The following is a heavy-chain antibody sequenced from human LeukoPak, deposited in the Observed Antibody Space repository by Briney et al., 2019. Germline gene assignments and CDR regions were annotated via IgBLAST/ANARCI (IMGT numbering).Heavy chain of an antibody. Sequence: GGSLRLSCAASGFTFDGYAMHWVRQAPGKGLEWVSVISCNSRSTGYADSVKGRSTISRDNAKKSLYLQMNSLRSDDTAVYYCARDRRGIAVAGRPRWFDAWGQGTLVTVSS. V-gene: IGHV3-9*01. D-gene: IGHD6-19*01. CDR2: ISCNSRST. J-gene: IGHJ5*02. CDR3: ARDRRGIAVAGRPRWFDA. CDR1: GFTFDGYA.